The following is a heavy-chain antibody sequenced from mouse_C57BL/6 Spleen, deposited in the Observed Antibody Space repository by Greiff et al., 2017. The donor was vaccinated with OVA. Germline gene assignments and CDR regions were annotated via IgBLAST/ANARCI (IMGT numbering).Heavy chain of an antibody. V-gene: IGHV1-26*01. CDR3: ARWLLRWAMDY. D-gene: IGHD2-3*01. CDR2: INPNNGGT. J-gene: IGHJ4*01. Sequence: VQLQQSGPELVKPGASVKISCKASGYTFTDYYMNWVKQSHGKSLEWIGDINPNNGGTSYNQKFKGKATLTVDKSSSTSYMVLRSLTSEDSAVYSCARWLLRWAMDYWGQGTSVTVSS. CDR1: GYTFTDYY.